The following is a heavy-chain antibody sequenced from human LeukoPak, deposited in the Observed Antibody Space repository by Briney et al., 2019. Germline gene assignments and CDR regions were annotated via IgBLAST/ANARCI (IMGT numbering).Heavy chain of an antibody. CDR1: GSTFTSDY. V-gene: IGHV1-46*01. Sequence: GASVKVSCKASGSTFTSDYMHWTRQAPGQGLEWMGIINPSGGSTSYAQQFQGRVTMTRDTSTSTVYMELSSLRSEDTAVYYCARDRYSHDSSGYLRTISFGYWGQGTLVTVSS. CDR2: INPSGGST. J-gene: IGHJ4*02. D-gene: IGHD3-22*01. CDR3: ARDRYSHDSSGYLRTISFGY.